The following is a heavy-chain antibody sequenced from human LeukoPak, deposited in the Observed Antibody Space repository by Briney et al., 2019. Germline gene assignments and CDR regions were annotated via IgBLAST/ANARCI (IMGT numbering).Heavy chain of an antibody. CDR1: GFRFSGYW. V-gene: IGHV3-21*01. D-gene: IGHD4-17*01. CDR3: ARDFSYNRETRDYPLVHFDY. J-gene: IGHJ4*02. CDR2: ISSSSSYI. Sequence: GGSLRLSCVGSGFRFSGYWMSWVRQAPGKGLEWVSSISSSSSYIYYADSVKGRFTISRDNAKNSLYLQMNSLRAENTAVYYCARDFSYNRETRDYPLVHFDYWGQGTLVTVSS.